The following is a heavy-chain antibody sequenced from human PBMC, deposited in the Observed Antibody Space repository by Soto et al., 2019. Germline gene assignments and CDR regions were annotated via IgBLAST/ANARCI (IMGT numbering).Heavy chain of an antibody. D-gene: IGHD1-26*01. V-gene: IGHV3-11*01. CDR1: GFTFSDYY. CDR2: ISSSGSTI. Sequence: GGSLRLSCAASGFTFSDYYMSWIRQAPGKGLEWVSYISSSGSTIYYADSVKGRFTISRDNAKNSLYLQMNSLRAEDTAVYYCARDRERTHDAFDIWGQGTMVTVSS. CDR3: ARDRERTHDAFDI. J-gene: IGHJ3*02.